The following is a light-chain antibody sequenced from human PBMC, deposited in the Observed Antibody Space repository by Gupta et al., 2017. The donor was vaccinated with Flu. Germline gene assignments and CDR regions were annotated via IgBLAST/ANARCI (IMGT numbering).Light chain of an antibody. Sequence: ASPLSASVEERVPIIGRASQSRGSQLNWSQQKPGKAPKLLIYAGSSLHSGVPARVSGSGSGTDFTLTISRLKPEDFAAYYCQQSYRNTRTFGPGTKVEIK. CDR1: QSRGSQ. CDR2: AGS. CDR3: QQSYRNTRT. V-gene: IGKV1-39*01. J-gene: IGKJ3*01.